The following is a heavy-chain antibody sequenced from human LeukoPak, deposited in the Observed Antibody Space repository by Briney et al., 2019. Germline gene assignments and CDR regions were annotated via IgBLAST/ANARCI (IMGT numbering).Heavy chain of an antibody. CDR2: IKQDGSEK. V-gene: IGHV3-7*01. CDR1: GDSISNYY. Sequence: PSETLSLTCTVSGDSISNYYWSWVRQAPGKGLEWVANIKQDGSEKYYVDSVKGRFTISRDNAKNSLYLQMNSLRAEGTAVYYCARDRPLHSSGWYGGGAFDIWGQGTMVTVSS. CDR3: ARDRPLHSSGWYGGGAFDI. J-gene: IGHJ3*02. D-gene: IGHD6-19*01.